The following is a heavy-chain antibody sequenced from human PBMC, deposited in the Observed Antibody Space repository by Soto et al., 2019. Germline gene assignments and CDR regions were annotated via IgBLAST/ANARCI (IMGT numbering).Heavy chain of an antibody. V-gene: IGHV3-30-3*01. CDR2: ISYDGSNK. Sequence: QVQLVESGGGVVQPGRSLRLSCAASGFTFSSYAMHWVRQAPGKGLEWVAVISYDGSNKYYADSVKGRFTISRDNSKNTLYLQMNSLRAEDTAVYYCARAPFGEANDRYWYFDLWGRGTLVTVSS. D-gene: IGHD3-10*01. J-gene: IGHJ2*01. CDR3: ARAPFGEANDRYWYFDL. CDR1: GFTFSSYA.